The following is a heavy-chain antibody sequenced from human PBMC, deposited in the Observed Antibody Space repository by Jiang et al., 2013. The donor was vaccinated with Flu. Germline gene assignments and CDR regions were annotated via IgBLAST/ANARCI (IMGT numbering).Heavy chain of an antibody. CDR2: INHSGST. CDR1: GGSFSGYY. CDR3: ARVVIQLWRYGMDV. V-gene: IGHV4-34*01. J-gene: IGHJ6*04. Sequence: GSGLVKPSETLSLTCAVYGGSFSGYYWSWIRQPPGKGLEWIGEINHSGSTNYNPSLKSRVTISVDTSKNQFSLKLSSVTAADTAVYYCARVVIQLWRYGMDVWGKGTTVTVSS. D-gene: IGHD5-18*01.